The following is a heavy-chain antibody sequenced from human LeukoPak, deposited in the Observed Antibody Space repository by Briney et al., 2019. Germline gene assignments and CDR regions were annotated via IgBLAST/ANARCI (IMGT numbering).Heavy chain of an antibody. D-gene: IGHD5-18*01. Sequence: SVKVSCKASGGTFSSYAISWVRQAPGQGLEWMGRIIPILGIANYAQKFQGRVTITADKSTSTAYMELRSLRSDDTAVYYCVRDLGVDTTMIFFDYWGQGTLVTVSS. CDR1: GGTFSSYA. CDR2: IIPILGIA. J-gene: IGHJ4*02. CDR3: VRDLGVDTTMIFFDY. V-gene: IGHV1-69*04.